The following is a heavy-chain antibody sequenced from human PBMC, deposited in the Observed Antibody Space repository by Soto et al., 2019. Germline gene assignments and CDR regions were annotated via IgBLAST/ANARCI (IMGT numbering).Heavy chain of an antibody. D-gene: IGHD3-9*01. J-gene: IGHJ4*02. Sequence: EVQLVESGGGLVKPGGSLRLSCAASGFSFTNAWMNWVRQAPGKGLAWVGRIKSRSDGGTTDYAAPVKGRFTISRDDSKNTLFLQMNSLKPEDTAVYYCTTDRTGNVCWGQGTLVTVSS. CDR3: TTDRTGNVC. CDR2: IKSRSDGGTT. V-gene: IGHV3-15*07. CDR1: GFSFTNAW.